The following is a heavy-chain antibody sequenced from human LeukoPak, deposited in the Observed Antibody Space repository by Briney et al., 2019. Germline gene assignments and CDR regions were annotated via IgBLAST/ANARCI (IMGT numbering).Heavy chain of an antibody. CDR1: GYSFTNYD. CDR3: ARVSGSYSSSYAY. J-gene: IGHJ4*02. V-gene: IGHV1-2*02. D-gene: IGHD1-26*01. Sequence: GASVKVSCKASGYSFTNYDINWVRQATGQGLEWMGWINPNSGGTNYAQKFQGRVTMTRDTSISTAYMELSRLRSDDTAVYYCARVSGSYSSSYAYWGQGTLVTVSS. CDR2: INPNSGGT.